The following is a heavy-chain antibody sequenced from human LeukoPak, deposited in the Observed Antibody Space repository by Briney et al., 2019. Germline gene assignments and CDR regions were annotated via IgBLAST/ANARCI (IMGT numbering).Heavy chain of an antibody. CDR1: GLTFSSYW. Sequence: GGSLRLSCAASGLTFSSYWMSWVRQAPGKGLEWVANIKQDGSEKYYVDSVKGRFTISRDNAKNSLYLQMNSLRAEDTAVYYCARWPYSSSYYFDYWGQGTLVTVSS. D-gene: IGHD6-6*01. CDR3: ARWPYSSSYYFDY. J-gene: IGHJ4*02. V-gene: IGHV3-7*01. CDR2: IKQDGSEK.